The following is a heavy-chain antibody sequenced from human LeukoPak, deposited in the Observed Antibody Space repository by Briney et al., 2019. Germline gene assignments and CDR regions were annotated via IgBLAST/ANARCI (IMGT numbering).Heavy chain of an antibody. D-gene: IGHD2-2*01. CDR3: ARAFYHTFDY. CDR2: INPNSGGT. Sequence: ASVKVSCKASGYTFTGYYMHWVRQAPGQGLEWMGWINPNSGGTNYAQKFQGRVTMTRDTSISTAYMELRSLRSDDTAVYYCARAFYHTFDYWGQGTLVTVSS. V-gene: IGHV1-2*02. J-gene: IGHJ4*02. CDR1: GYTFTGYY.